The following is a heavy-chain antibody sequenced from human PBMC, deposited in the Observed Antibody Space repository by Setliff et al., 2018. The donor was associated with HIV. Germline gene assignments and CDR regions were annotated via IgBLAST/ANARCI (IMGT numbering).Heavy chain of an antibody. CDR2: INHSGST. Sequence: SETLSLTCAVYGGSFSGYYWSWIRQPPGKGLEWIGEINHSGSTNYNPSLKSRVTISVDTSKNQFSLKLSSVTAADTAVYYCARKSGWYSAFDYWGQGTLVTVSS. D-gene: IGHD6-19*01. CDR3: ARKSGWYSAFDY. CDR1: GGSFSGYY. J-gene: IGHJ4*02. V-gene: IGHV4-34*01.